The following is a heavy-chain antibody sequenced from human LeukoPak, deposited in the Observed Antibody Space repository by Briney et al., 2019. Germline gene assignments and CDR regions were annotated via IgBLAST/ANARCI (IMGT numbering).Heavy chain of an antibody. D-gene: IGHD2-21*01. J-gene: IGHJ3*02. CDR3: ARDRCVDTYCGAGMGTRRGGPDAFDI. CDR2: INPNTGGT. Sequence: ASVKVSCKASGYTFTGYYIHWVRQAPGQGLEWMGWINPNTGGTNYAQNFQGRVTMTRDTSISTAYMELRSLRSDDTAVYYCARDRCVDTYCGAGMGTRRGGPDAFDIWGQGTMVTVSS. V-gene: IGHV1-2*02. CDR1: GYTFTGYY.